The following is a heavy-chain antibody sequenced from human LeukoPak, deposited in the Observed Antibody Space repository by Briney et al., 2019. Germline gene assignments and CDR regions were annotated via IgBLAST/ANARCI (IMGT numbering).Heavy chain of an antibody. Sequence: GGSLRLACAASGFTFSGYGMHWVRHTPGKGLEWVSSISSSGTYIYYADLVEGRFTISRDNAKNSLYLQMNSLRAEDTAVYYCARGVGNYRYYFDYWGQGTLVTVSS. CDR2: ISSSGTYI. CDR3: ARGVGNYRYYFDY. CDR1: GFTFSGYG. V-gene: IGHV3-21*01. D-gene: IGHD3-22*01. J-gene: IGHJ4*02.